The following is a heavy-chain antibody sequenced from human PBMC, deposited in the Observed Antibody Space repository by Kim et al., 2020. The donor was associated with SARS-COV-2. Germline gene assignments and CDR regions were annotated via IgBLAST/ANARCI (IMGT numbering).Heavy chain of an antibody. CDR2: IIPIFGTA. D-gene: IGHD2-2*01. CDR3: AKRSLDRTNYAARSWGYNYYGMDV. V-gene: IGHV1-69*13. J-gene: IGHJ6*02. Sequence: SVKVSCKASGGTFSSSSHGINWVRQAPGQGLEWMGGIIPIFGTANYAQKFQGRVTITADESTSTVYMDLRSLRSEDTAVYYCAKRSLDRTNYAARSWGYNYYGMDVWGQGTTVTVSS. CDR1: GGTFSSSSHG.